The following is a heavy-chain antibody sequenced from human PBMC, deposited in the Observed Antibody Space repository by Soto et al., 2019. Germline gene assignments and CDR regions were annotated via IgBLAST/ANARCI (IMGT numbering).Heavy chain of an antibody. CDR1: GYTFTTYP. J-gene: IGHJ4*02. CDR2: ISTYNGKT. CDR3: AREGSGWDFDT. D-gene: IGHD6-19*01. V-gene: IGHV1-18*01. Sequence: ASVKVSCKASGYTFTTYPITWVRQAPGQGLEWMGWISTYNGKTNYAQGLQGRVSMTTDASTTTALLELRSLRSDDTAVYYCAREGSGWDFDTWGQGTPVTVSS.